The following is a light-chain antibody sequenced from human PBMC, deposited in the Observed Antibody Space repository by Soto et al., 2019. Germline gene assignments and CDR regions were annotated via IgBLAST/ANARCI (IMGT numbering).Light chain of an antibody. CDR3: MQGLTTPLT. J-gene: IGKJ4*01. V-gene: IGKV2-28*01. Sequence: DIVMTQSPLSLPVTPREPASISCRSSQSLLHSNGYNYLDWYLQKPGQSPQLLIYLGSNRASGVPDRFSGSGSGTDFTLKISRVEAEDVGVYYCMQGLTTPLTFGGGTKVDIK. CDR1: QSLLHSNGYNY. CDR2: LGS.